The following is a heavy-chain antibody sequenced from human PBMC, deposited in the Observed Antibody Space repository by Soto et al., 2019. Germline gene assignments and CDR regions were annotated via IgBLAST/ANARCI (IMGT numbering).Heavy chain of an antibody. V-gene: IGHV1-46*01. Sequence: QVQFVQSGAEVKKPGASVKVSCKASGYTFTNYNVHWVRQAPGQGLEWMAIIYASGGSTDYEQNFQGRVTVTWDTSTTTVYWELNSLRSDDTAVYYCFRGGYDDYGKEGRYWGQGTLVNVSS. J-gene: IGHJ4*02. CDR1: GYTFTNYN. D-gene: IGHD5-12*01. CDR3: FRGGYDDYGKEGRY. CDR2: IYASGGST.